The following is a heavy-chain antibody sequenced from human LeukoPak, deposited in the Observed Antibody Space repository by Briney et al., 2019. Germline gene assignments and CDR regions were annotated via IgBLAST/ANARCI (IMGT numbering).Heavy chain of an antibody. CDR2: ISFTGST. CDR1: GDSFNSNNYY. Sequence: SETLSLTCTVSGDSFNSNNYYWVWVPPPPGKGLEGIGSISFTGSTYYNPPLKSRGTLSVDTSKNHFSLKLSSVTAADTAVYYCARHTYGSGTYYNAWGQGTLVTVSS. J-gene: IGHJ5*02. D-gene: IGHD3-10*01. CDR3: ARHTYGSGTYYNA. V-gene: IGHV4-39*01.